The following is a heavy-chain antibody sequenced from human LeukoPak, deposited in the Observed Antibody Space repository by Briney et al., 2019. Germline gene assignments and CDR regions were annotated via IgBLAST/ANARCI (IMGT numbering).Heavy chain of an antibody. J-gene: IGHJ4*02. CDR1: GYTFTTYG. CDR2: ISAYNGNT. Sequence: ASVKVSCKASGYTFTTYGITWVRQAPGQGLEWMGWISAYNGNTNYAQKLQGRVTMTTDTSTSTAYMELRSLRSDDTAVYYCARGATVAGTPYFDYWGQGTLVTVSS. V-gene: IGHV1-18*01. CDR3: ARGATVAGTPYFDY. D-gene: IGHD6-19*01.